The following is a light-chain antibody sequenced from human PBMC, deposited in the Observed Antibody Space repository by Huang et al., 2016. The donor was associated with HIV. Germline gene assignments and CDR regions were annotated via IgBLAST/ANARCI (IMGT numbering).Light chain of an antibody. J-gene: IGKJ5*01. CDR2: DAS. CDR3: QQRSNWPPIT. Sequence: PGERATLSCRASQSVNRYLARYQQQPGQAPRLLIYDASNRATGIPARFSGSGSGTDFTLTISSLEPEDFAVYYCQQRSNWPPITCGQGTRLEIK. CDR1: QSVNRY. V-gene: IGKV3-11*01.